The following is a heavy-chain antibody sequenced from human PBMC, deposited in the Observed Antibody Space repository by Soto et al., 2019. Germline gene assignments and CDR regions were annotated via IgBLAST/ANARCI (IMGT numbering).Heavy chain of an antibody. J-gene: IGHJ5*02. V-gene: IGHV4-59*01. Sequence: SETLSLTCTVSGGSISSSYWSWIRQPPGKGLEWLAYIYDGGSANYNPSLKSRATISLDVSKNQFSLKLTSVTAADTAVYYCARDKYCSGGSCRKNWFDPWGQGTLVTVSS. CDR3: ARDKYCSGGSCRKNWFDP. CDR2: IYDGGSA. D-gene: IGHD2-15*01. CDR1: GGSISSSY.